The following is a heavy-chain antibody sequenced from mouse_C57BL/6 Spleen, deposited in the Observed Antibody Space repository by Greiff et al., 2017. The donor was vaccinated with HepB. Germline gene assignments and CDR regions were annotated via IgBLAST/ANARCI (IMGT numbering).Heavy chain of an antibody. CDR2: IGPSDSYT. J-gene: IGHJ2*01. CDR1: GYTFTSYW. CDR3: ARTGLDY. D-gene: IGHD4-1*01. Sequence: QVQLKQPGAELVKPGASVKLSCKASGYTFTSYWMQWVKQRPGQGLEWIGEIGPSDSYTNYNQKFKGKATLTVDTSSSTAYMQLSSLTSEDSAVYYCARTGLDYWGQGTTLTVSS. V-gene: IGHV1-50*01.